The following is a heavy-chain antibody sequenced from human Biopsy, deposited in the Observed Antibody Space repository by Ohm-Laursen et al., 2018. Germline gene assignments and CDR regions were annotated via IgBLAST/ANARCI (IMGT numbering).Heavy chain of an antibody. CDR2: ISYTGDT. V-gene: IGHV4-59*01. CDR3: ARSNGYGDYRFDD. CDR1: GASISSDF. J-gene: IGHJ4*02. Sequence: PSQTLSLTCTVSGASISSDFWSWIRQTPGKGLEWIGYISYTGDTNYNPSLESRITISLDTSKNQFSLMLSSVTAADTAVYYCARSNGYGDYRFDDWGQGTLVTVAS. D-gene: IGHD4-11*01.